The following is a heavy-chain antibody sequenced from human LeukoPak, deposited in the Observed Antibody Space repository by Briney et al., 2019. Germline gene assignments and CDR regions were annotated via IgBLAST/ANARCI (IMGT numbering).Heavy chain of an antibody. Sequence: SETLSLTCAVSGGSISSGGYSWSWIRQPPGKGLEWIGYIYHSGSTNYNPSLKSRVTISVDTSKNQFSLKLSSVTAADTAVYYCARGFSIGSNHDAFDIWGQGTMVTVSS. CDR1: GGSISSGGYS. D-gene: IGHD6-13*01. CDR2: IYHSGST. J-gene: IGHJ3*02. V-gene: IGHV4-30-2*01. CDR3: ARGFSIGSNHDAFDI.